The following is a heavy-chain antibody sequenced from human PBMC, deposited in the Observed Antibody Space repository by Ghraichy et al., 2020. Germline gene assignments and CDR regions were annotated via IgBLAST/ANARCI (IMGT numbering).Heavy chain of an antibody. D-gene: IGHD3-22*01. CDR3: AKAYHYDTSGFGYYFDY. J-gene: IGHJ4*02. Sequence: GGSLRLSCAASGFTFDDYAMHWVRQAPGKGLEWVSGISWNSGTIGYADSVKGRFTVSRDNAKNSLYLQMNSLRTEDTAFYYCAKAYHYDTSGFGYYFDYWGQGTLVTVSS. CDR1: GFTFDDYA. CDR2: ISWNSGTI. V-gene: IGHV3-9*01.